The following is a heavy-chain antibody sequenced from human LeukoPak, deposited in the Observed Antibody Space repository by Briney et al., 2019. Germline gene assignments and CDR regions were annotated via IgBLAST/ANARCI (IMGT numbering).Heavy chain of an antibody. CDR1: GYTFTNYD. Sequence: ASVKVSCKASGYTFTNYDINWVRQAPGQGLEWMGWMNPNSGNTGYVQHFQGRVTITRDTSLTTAYMELNTLRSEDTAVYFCARALSGSYQFYYFDYWGQGTLVTVSS. CDR3: ARALSGSYQFYYFDY. J-gene: IGHJ4*02. V-gene: IGHV1-8*03. CDR2: MNPNSGNT. D-gene: IGHD1-26*01.